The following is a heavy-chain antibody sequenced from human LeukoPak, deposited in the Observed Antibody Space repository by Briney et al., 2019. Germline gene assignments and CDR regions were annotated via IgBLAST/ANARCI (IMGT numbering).Heavy chain of an antibody. CDR1: GGSISSYY. CDR3: ARRAPYSYEWSTLDY. V-gene: IGHV4-59*08. Sequence: PSETLSLTCTVSGGSISSYYWSWIGQPPGQGLEWIGYIYYSGSTNSNPSLKNRVTISVDTPKNQFSLKLSSVTAADTAVYYCARRAPYSYEWSTLDYWGQGTLVTVSS. J-gene: IGHJ4*02. CDR2: IYYSGST. D-gene: IGHD5-18*01.